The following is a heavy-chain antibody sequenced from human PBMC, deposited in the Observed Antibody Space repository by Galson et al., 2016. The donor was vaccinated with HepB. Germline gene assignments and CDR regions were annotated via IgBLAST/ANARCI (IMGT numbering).Heavy chain of an antibody. V-gene: IGHV6-1*01. J-gene: IGHJ4*02. D-gene: IGHD5-12*01. CDR3: ARGTGSGTAFDY. CDR1: GDSVSRNSAA. Sequence: CAISGDSVSRNSAAWFWIRQSPSRGLEWLGRTYFRSRWYKDYAVSVKSRMTITPDTSKNQFSLQLNSGTPEDTAVYYCARGTGSGTAFDYWGQGILVTVSS. CDR2: TYFRSRWYK.